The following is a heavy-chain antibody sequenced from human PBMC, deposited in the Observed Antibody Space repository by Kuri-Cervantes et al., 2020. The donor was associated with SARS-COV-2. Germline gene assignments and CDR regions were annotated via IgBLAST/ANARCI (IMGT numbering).Heavy chain of an antibody. J-gene: IGHJ3*02. D-gene: IGHD3-22*01. CDR2: INPIGGVT. CDR1: GYTFTGYY. CDR3: ARSTPFRQLVVISQGGYFDI. Sequence: ASVKVSCKASGYTFTGYYMNWVRQAPGQGLEWMGWINPIGGVTNYAQKFQGWVTMTEDTSSSTVYMELSRLRSDDTAVYYCARSTPFRQLVVISQGGYFDIWGQGTMVTVSS. V-gene: IGHV1-2*04.